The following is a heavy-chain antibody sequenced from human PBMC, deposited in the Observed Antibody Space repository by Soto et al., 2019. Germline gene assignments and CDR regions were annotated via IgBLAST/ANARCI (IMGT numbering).Heavy chain of an antibody. J-gene: IGHJ5*02. CDR2: ISYDGSNK. CDR3: AKSPRAAARNGNWFDP. CDR1: RFADISYG. V-gene: IGHV3-30*18. D-gene: IGHD6-13*01. Sequence: GGCVRNSFASARFADISYGRHRVRKAPGKGLEWVAVISYDGSNKYYADSVKGRFTISRDNSKNTLYLQMNSLRAEDTAVYYCAKSPRAAARNGNWFDPWGQGTLVTVSS.